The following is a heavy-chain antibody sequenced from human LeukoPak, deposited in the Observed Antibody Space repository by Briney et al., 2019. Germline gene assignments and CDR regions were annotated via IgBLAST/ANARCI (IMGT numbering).Heavy chain of an antibody. V-gene: IGHV3-21*01. J-gene: IGHJ4*02. CDR2: ISSSGSYI. CDR1: GFTFSSTG. Sequence: GGSLRLSCAASGFTFSSTGMHWVRQAPGKGLAWVSSISSSGSYIYYVDSVKGRFTFSRDNAKNSLYLQMNSLRAEDTAVYYCARGSGVQVWSSLDYWGQGTLVTVSS. D-gene: IGHD5-18*01. CDR3: ARGSGVQVWSSLDY.